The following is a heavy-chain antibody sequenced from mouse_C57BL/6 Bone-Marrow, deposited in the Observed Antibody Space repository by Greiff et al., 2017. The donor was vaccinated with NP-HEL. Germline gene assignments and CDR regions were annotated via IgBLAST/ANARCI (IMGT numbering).Heavy chain of an antibody. V-gene: IGHV2-6*01. D-gene: IGHD5-5*01. CDR1: GFSLTSYG. CDR2: IWGVGST. CDR3: ASDRGASTCYYFDY. J-gene: IGHJ2*01. Sequence: VQGVESGPGLVAPSQSLSITCTVSGFSLTSYGVDWVRQSPGKGLEWLGVIWGVGSTNYNSALKSRLSISKDNSKSQVFLKRNSLQTDDTAMYYCASDRGASTCYYFDYWGQGTTLTVSS.